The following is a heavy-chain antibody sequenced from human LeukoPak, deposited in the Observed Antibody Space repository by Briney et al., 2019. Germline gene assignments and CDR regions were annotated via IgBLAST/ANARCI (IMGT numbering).Heavy chain of an antibody. D-gene: IGHD3-10*01. Sequence: GGSLRLSCAASGFTFSSYVMSWVRQAPGKGLEWVSSVTGNGDNTFHADSVKGRFTISRDNSKNMLYLQINSLRAEDTAVYYCARDRNYFEALHRSYWGQGTLVTVSS. CDR1: GFTFSSYV. V-gene: IGHV3-23*01. CDR2: VTGNGDNT. CDR3: ARDRNYFEALHRSY. J-gene: IGHJ4*02.